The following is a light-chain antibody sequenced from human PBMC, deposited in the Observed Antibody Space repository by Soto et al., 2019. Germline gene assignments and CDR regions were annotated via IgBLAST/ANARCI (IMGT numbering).Light chain of an antibody. CDR2: DAS. J-gene: IGKJ3*01. Sequence: EIVLTQSPATLSLSPGERATLSCRASQSVSSYLAWYQQKPGQAPRLLIYDASNRATGIPARFSGSGSGTDFTLTISSLEPEDFAVYYCQQRSNWPPLLTFCPGTKVDIK. CDR3: QQRSNWPPLLT. V-gene: IGKV3-11*01. CDR1: QSVSSY.